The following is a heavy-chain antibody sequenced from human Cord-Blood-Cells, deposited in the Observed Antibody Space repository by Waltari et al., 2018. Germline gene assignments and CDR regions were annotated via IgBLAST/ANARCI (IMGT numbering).Heavy chain of an antibody. Sequence: KESGPGLVKPSETLSLTCTVSGGSISSSSYYWGWIRQPPGKGLEWIGSIYYSGSTYYNPSLKSRVTISVDTSKNQFSLKLSSVTAADTAVYYCAITIIAAAGPYFDYWGQGTLVTVSS. J-gene: IGHJ4*02. D-gene: IGHD6-13*01. V-gene: IGHV4-39*01. CDR3: AITIIAAAGPYFDY. CDR1: GGSISSSSYY. CDR2: IYYSGST.